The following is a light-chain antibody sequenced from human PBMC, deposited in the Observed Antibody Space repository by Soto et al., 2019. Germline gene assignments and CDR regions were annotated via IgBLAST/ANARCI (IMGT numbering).Light chain of an antibody. Sequence: EIVLTQSPATLSLSPGEGATLSCRASQSVSSYLAWYQQKPGQAPRLLIYDASNRATGIPARFSGSGSGTDFTLTISSLETEDFAVYYCQQRSNWPRTFGQGTKVDIK. CDR2: DAS. CDR3: QQRSNWPRT. J-gene: IGKJ1*01. V-gene: IGKV3-11*01. CDR1: QSVSSY.